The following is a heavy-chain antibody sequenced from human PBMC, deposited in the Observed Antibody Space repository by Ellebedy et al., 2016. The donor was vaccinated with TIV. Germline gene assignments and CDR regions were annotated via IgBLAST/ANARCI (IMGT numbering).Heavy chain of an antibody. CDR1: GFTFSSYW. Sequence: GESLKISXAASGFTFSSYWISWVRQAPGKGLEWVANIKQDGSEKYYVDSVKGRFTISRDNTKNSLYLQMNSLRAEDTAVYFCAGRHFDLWGRGTLVTVSS. CDR3: AGRHFDL. V-gene: IGHV3-7*01. J-gene: IGHJ2*01. CDR2: IKQDGSEK.